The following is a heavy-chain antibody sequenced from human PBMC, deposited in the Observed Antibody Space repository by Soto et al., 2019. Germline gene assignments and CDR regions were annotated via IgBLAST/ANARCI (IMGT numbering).Heavy chain of an antibody. D-gene: IGHD4-17*01. CDR2: IFYNGST. CDR1: GGSTSSYY. J-gene: IGHJ4*02. CDR3: ARARYGDYIPFDS. V-gene: IGHV4-59*01. Sequence: PSETLSLTCTVSGGSTSSYYWSWIRQPPGKGLEWIGYIFYNGSTNYNPALKSRVTVSVDTSKNQFSLKLSSVTAADTAVYYCARARYGDYIPFDSWGQGTLVTVSS.